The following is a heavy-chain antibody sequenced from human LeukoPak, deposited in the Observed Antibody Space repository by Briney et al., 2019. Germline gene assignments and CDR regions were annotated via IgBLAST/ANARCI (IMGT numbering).Heavy chain of an antibody. V-gene: IGHV1-2*02. J-gene: IGHJ4*02. CDR2: INPNSGGT. D-gene: IGHD3-10*01. CDR1: GYTFTGYY. CDR3: ARASGTMVRGVIVGNGADY. Sequence: ASVKVSCKASGYTFTGYYMHWVRQAPGQGLEWMGWINPNSGGTNYAQKFQGRVTMTRDTSISTAYMGLSRLRSDDTAVYYCARASGTMVRGVIVGNGADYWGQGTLVTVSS.